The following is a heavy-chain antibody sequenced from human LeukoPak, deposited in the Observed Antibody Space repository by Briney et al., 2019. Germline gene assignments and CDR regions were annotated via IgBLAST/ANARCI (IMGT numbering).Heavy chain of an antibody. V-gene: IGHV4-59*08. CDR3: ARPQYCGSNCYHAFEI. CDR1: GGSINTYY. D-gene: IGHD2-21*01. CDR2: FSYSGGP. Sequence: PSETLSLTCAVSGGSINTYYWSWIRQPPGKGLEWIGYFSYSGGPNYNPSLKSRVTISVDTSKNQFSLKLSSVTAADTAVYYCARPQYCGSNCYHAFEIWGEGTFVPVSS. J-gene: IGHJ3*02.